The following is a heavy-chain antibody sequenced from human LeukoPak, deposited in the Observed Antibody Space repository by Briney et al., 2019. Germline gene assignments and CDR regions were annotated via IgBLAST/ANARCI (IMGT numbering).Heavy chain of an antibody. V-gene: IGHV4-31*03. J-gene: IGHJ4*02. CDR3: ARDVEGAAAFGY. CDR1: GGSISSGGYY. Sequence: PSQTLSLTCTVSGGSISSGGYYWSWIRQHPGKGLGWIGYIYYSGSTYYNPSLKSRVTISVDTSKNQFSLRLSSVTAADTAVYYCARDVEGAAAFGYWGQGTLVTVSS. CDR2: IYYSGST. D-gene: IGHD6-13*01.